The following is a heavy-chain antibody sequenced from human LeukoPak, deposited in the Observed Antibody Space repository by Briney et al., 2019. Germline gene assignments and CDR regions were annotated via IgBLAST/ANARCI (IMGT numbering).Heavy chain of an antibody. V-gene: IGHV1-2*02. Sequence: ASVKVSCKASGYTFTGYYMHWVRQAPGQGLEWMGWINPNSGGTNYAQKFQGRVTMTRDTSISTAYMELSRLRSDDTAVYYCAPAPYGSGTFDYWGQGTLVTVSS. D-gene: IGHD3-10*01. CDR2: INPNSGGT. J-gene: IGHJ4*02. CDR3: APAPYGSGTFDY. CDR1: GYTFTGYY.